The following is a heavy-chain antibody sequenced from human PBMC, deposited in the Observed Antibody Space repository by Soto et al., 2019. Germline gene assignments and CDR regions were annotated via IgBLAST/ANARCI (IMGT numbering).Heavy chain of an antibody. CDR3: AKDHAREQFVRGENWFDS. CDR1: GFTFTNYA. CDR2: ISGSGVRT. D-gene: IGHD6-6*01. J-gene: IGHJ5*01. V-gene: IGHV3-23*01. Sequence: GGSLRLSCTASGFTFTNYAMTWARQAPGKGLEWVSTISGSGVRTYYADSVKGRFTISRDNSKNTLDLQMNSLRAEDTAIYYCAKDHAREQFVRGENWFDSWGQGTLVTVSS.